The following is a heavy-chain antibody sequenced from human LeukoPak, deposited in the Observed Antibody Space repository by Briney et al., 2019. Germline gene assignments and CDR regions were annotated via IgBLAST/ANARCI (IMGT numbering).Heavy chain of an antibody. CDR3: ARGVEPLAANTLAY. J-gene: IGHJ4*02. Sequence: GGSLSLSCAASGFTVITNDMTWVRQAPGKGLEWVSVLYSDGNTKYADSVQGRFTISRDNSKNTLYLEMNSLSPDDTAVYYCARGVEPLAANTLAYWGQGTLVTVSS. D-gene: IGHD1-14*01. CDR2: LYSDGNT. CDR1: GFTVITND. V-gene: IGHV3-53*01.